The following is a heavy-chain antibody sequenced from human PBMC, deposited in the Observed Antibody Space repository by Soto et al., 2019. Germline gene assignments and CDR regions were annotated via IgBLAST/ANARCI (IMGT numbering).Heavy chain of an antibody. CDR2: ISYDGSNK. V-gene: IGHV3-30*18. CDR1: GFTFSSYG. Sequence: PGGSLRLSCAASGFTFSSYGMHWVRQAPGKGLEWVAVISYDGSNKYYADSAKGRFTISRDNSKNTLYLQMDSLRAEDTAVYYCAKDFGVVGATTPFDYWGQGTLVTVSS. J-gene: IGHJ4*02. CDR3: AKDFGVVGATTPFDY. D-gene: IGHD1-26*01.